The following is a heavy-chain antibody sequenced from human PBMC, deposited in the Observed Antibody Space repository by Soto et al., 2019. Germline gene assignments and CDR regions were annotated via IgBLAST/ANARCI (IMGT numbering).Heavy chain of an antibody. CDR3: ERRVVNIFGSTFDY. D-gene: IGHD3-3*01. CDR2: IYYSGST. J-gene: IGHJ4*02. V-gene: IGHV4-59*08. Sequence: SETLSLTCTVSGGSISSYYWSWIRQPPGKGLEWIGYIYYSGSTNYNPSLKSRVTISVDTSKNQFSLKLSSVTAADTAVYYCERRVVNIFGSTFDYWGQGTLVTVSS. CDR1: GGSISSYY.